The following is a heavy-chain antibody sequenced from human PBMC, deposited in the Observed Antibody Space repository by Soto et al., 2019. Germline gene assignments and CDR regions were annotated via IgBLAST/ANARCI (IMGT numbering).Heavy chain of an antibody. CDR1: GFTFSSYS. V-gene: IGHV3-21*01. J-gene: IGHJ4*02. D-gene: IGHD3-22*01. Sequence: GGSLRLSCAASGFTFSSYSMNWVRQAPGKGLDWVSSISSSSSYIYYADSVKGRFTISRDNAKNSLYLQMNSLRAEDTAVYYCARARAAYYYDGSGYYPQGYWGQGTLVTVSS. CDR3: ARARAAYYYDGSGYYPQGY. CDR2: ISSSSSYI.